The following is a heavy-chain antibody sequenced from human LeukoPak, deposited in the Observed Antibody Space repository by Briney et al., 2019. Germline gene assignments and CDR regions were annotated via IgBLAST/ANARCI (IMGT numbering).Heavy chain of an antibody. Sequence: PSQTLSLTCAVSGGSTSSGGYSWSWIRQPPGKGLEWIGYIYHSGSTYYNPSLKSRVTISVDRSKNQFSLKLSSVTAADTAVYYCARGVAAKMNWFDPWGQGTLVTVSS. D-gene: IGHD2-15*01. J-gene: IGHJ5*02. CDR2: IYHSGST. CDR1: GGSTSSGGYS. CDR3: ARGVAAKMNWFDP. V-gene: IGHV4-30-2*01.